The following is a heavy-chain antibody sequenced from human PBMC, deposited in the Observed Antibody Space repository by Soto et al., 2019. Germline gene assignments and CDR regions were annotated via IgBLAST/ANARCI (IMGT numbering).Heavy chain of an antibody. J-gene: IGHJ4*02. V-gene: IGHV4-30-2*01. CDR1: GGSISSGGYS. CDR3: ARAGRYYYDSSGYYTPYYFDY. CDR2: IYHSGST. D-gene: IGHD3-22*01. Sequence: SETLSLTCAVSGGSISSGGYSWSWIRQPPGKGLEWIGYIYHSGSTYYNPSLKSRVTISVDRSKNQFSLKLSSVTAADTAVYYCARAGRYYYDSSGYYTPYYFDYWGQGTLVTVSS.